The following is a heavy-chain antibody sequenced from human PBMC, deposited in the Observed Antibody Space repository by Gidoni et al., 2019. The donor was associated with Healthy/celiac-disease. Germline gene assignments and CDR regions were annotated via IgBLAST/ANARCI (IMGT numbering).Heavy chain of an antibody. CDR3: ARGVSSSWQFYYYYGMDV. CDR1: GYTFTGYY. J-gene: IGHJ6*02. CDR2: INPNSGGT. Sequence: QVQLVQSGAEVKKPGASVKVSCNASGYTFTGYYMHWVRQAPGQGFEWMGWINPNSGGTNYAQKFQGWVTMTRDTSISTAYMELSRLRSDDTAVYYCARGVSSSWQFYYYYGMDVWGQGTTVTVSS. D-gene: IGHD6-13*01. V-gene: IGHV1-2*04.